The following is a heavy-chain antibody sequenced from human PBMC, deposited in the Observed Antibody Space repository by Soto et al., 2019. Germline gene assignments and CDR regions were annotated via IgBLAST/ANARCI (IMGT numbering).Heavy chain of an antibody. V-gene: IGHV5-51*01. CDR3: AAAIGVTESAYFHH. CDR1: WFTSNNNW. D-gene: IGHD6-19*01. CDR2: IYPSDSDT. Sequence: GESLKISCKVSWFTSNNNWIAWVRQMPGKGLEWMGIIYPSDSDTRYSPSFQGQVTISADKSISTAYLQWTSLKASDTATYYCAAAIGVTESAYFHHWGQGTRVTVS. J-gene: IGHJ1*01.